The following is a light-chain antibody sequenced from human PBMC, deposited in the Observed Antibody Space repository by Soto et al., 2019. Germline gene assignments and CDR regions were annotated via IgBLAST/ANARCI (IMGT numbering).Light chain of an antibody. Sequence: VLTQPPPASGTPAQRASISCSGCSSHIGSKTVSWYQLLPVSAPNLLMYSDNRRRSGGPDRFSGSKSGTLASLAISGLQSEDEADYYCAGGGDSLNGHYVFGTGTKVTGL. CDR2: SDN. CDR3: AGGGDSLNGHYV. V-gene: IGLV1-44*01. CDR1: SSHIGSKT. J-gene: IGLJ1*01.